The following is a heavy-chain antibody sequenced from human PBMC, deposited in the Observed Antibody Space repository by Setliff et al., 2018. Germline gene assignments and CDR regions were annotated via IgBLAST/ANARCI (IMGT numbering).Heavy chain of an antibody. V-gene: IGHV1-58*01. CDR3: ARERTTNWEGYYFDY. CDR2: IVVGSGNT. CDR1: GFTFTSSA. Sequence: SVKVSCKASGFTFTSSAVQWVRQARGQRLEWIGWIVVGSGNTNYAQKFQERVTITRDMSTSTAYVELSSLRSEDTAVYYCARERTTNWEGYYFDYWGQGTLVTVSS. J-gene: IGHJ4*02. D-gene: IGHD7-27*01.